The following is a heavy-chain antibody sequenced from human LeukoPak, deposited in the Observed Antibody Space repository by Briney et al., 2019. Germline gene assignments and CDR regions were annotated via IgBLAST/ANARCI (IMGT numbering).Heavy chain of an antibody. J-gene: IGHJ4*02. V-gene: IGHV3-74*01. CDR3: VKDGQPHYGDNSDYKSMDH. CDR1: GFTFSKVW. D-gene: IGHD3-22*01. Sequence: PGGSLRLSCAASGFTFSKVWMSWVRQAPGKGPVWVSRINSDGSGTGYADSVKGRFTISRDNAKNTLFMQMNSLRAEDTAVYYCVKDGQPHYGDNSDYKSMDHWGQGTLVTVSS. CDR2: INSDGSGT.